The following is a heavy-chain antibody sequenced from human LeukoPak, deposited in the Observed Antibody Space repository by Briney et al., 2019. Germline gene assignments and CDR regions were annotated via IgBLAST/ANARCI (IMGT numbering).Heavy chain of an antibody. D-gene: IGHD3-9*01. CDR2: INHSGST. Sequence: GGSXXXYYWSWIRQPPGKGLEWIGEINHSGSTNYNPSLKSRVTISVDTSKNQFSLKLSSVTAADTAVYYCARKLFNYDILTGYLASFDYWGQGTLVTVSS. V-gene: IGHV4-34*01. J-gene: IGHJ4*02. CDR3: ARKLFNYDILTGYLASFDY. CDR1: GGSXXXYY.